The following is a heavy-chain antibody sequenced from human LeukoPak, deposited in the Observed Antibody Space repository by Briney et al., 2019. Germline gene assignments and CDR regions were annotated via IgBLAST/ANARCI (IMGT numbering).Heavy chain of an antibody. D-gene: IGHD1-26*01. CDR2: IYYTGST. Sequence: SETLSLTCTVSGGSISSSSYYWGWIRQPPGKGLEWIGSIYYTGSTYYNPSLKSRITISVDTSKNQFSLKLSSLTAADTAVYYCARLGGTYIDYWYFDLWGRGTLVAVSS. J-gene: IGHJ2*01. V-gene: IGHV4-39*07. CDR3: ARLGGTYIDYWYFDL. CDR1: GGSISSSSYY.